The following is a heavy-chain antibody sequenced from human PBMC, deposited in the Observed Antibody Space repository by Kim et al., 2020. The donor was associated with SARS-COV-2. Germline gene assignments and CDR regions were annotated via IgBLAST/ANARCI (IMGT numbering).Heavy chain of an antibody. D-gene: IGHD3-10*01. CDR2: VYVSGST. CDR1: GASISDYY. CDR3: ARGTSYFASGALRGVDV. Sequence: SETLSFTCSVSGASISDYYWTWIRQPAGKGLEWIGRVYVSGSTDYNPSLKSRVTLSIDTSKKQFSLRLTSVTAADTAVYFCARGTSYFASGALRGVDVWG. V-gene: IGHV4-4*07. J-gene: IGHJ6*01.